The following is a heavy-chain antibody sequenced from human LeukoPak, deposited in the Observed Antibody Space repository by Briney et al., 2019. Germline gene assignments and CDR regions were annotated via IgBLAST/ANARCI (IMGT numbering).Heavy chain of an antibody. V-gene: IGHV1-69*04. D-gene: IGHD3-10*01. CDR2: IIPILGIA. J-gene: IGHJ4*02. CDR3: ARDPVSGSGSYSHGYDY. Sequence: AVKVSCKASVGTFSSYAISWVRQAPGQGLEWVGRIIPILGIANYAQKFQGRVTITADESTSTAYMELSSLRSEETAVYYCARDPVSGSGSYSHGYDYWGQGTLVTVPS. CDR1: VGTFSSYA.